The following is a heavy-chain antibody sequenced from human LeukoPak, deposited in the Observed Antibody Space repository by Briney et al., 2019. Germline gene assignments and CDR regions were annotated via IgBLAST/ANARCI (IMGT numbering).Heavy chain of an antibody. V-gene: IGHV3-21*01. D-gene: IGHD6-13*01. Sequence: GGSLRLSCAASGFTFSSYSMNWVRQAPGKGLEWVSSISSSSSYIYYADSVKGRFTISRDNSKNTLYLQMNSLRAEDTAVYYCTRGPGSTWYSDYWGQGALVTVSS. CDR1: GFTFSSYS. CDR2: ISSSSSYI. CDR3: TRGPGSTWYSDY. J-gene: IGHJ4*02.